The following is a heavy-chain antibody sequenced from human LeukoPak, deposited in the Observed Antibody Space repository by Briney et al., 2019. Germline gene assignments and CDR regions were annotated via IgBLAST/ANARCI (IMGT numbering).Heavy chain of an antibody. CDR3: ANSPSVSTRSFDD. V-gene: IGHV3-23*01. CDR2: ISGTGGST. CDR1: GFTFSSYA. J-gene: IGHJ4*01. Sequence: PGGSLRLSCAASGFTFSSYAMSWVRQAPGKRLEWVSTISGTGGSTYYADSVKGRFTISRDNSKNTLYLQMNSLRAEHAAVYYCANSPSVSTRSFDDWGHGTLVTVSS. D-gene: IGHD5/OR15-5a*01.